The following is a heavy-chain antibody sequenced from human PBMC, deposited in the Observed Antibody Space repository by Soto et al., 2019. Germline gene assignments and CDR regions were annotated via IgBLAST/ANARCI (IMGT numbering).Heavy chain of an antibody. CDR3: ANDLQKWLVPAGWFDP. D-gene: IGHD6-19*01. CDR1: GFTFSSYA. J-gene: IGHJ5*02. Sequence: GGSLRLSCAASGFTFSSYAMSWVRQAPGKGLEWVSAISGSGGSTYYADSVKGRFTISRDNSKNTLYLQMNSLRAEDTAVYYCANDLQKWLVPAGWFDPWGQVTLVTVSS. V-gene: IGHV3-23*01. CDR2: ISGSGGST.